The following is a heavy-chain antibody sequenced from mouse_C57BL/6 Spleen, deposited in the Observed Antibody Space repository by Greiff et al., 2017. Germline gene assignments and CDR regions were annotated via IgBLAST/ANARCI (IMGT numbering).Heavy chain of an antibody. CDR2: IWSGGST. Sequence: QVQLQQSGPGLVQPSQSLSITCTVSGFSLTSYGVHWVRQSPGKGLEWLGVIWSGGSTDYNAAFISRLSISKDNSKSQVFFKMNSLQADDTAIYYCARSLLLRYFDYWGQGTTLTVSS. J-gene: IGHJ2*01. D-gene: IGHD1-1*01. V-gene: IGHV2-2*01. CDR3: ARSLLLRYFDY. CDR1: GFSLTSYG.